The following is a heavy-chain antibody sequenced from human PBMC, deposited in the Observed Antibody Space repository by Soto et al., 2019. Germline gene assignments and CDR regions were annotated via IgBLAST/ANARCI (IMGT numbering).Heavy chain of an antibody. J-gene: IGHJ6*02. CDR2: IYHSGST. D-gene: IGHD2-2*01. CDR3: ARVYHPYYYYGMDV. CDR1: GGSISSGGYS. Sequence: PSETLSLTCAVSGGSISSGGYSWSWIRQPPGKGLEWIGYIYHSGSTYYNPSLKSRVTISVDRSKNQFSLKLSSVTAADTAVYYCARVYHPYYYYGMDVWGQGTTVTVSS. V-gene: IGHV4-30-2*01.